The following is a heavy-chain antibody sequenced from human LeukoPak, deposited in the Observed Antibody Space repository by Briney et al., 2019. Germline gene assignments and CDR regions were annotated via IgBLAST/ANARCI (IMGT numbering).Heavy chain of an antibody. CDR1: GGSISTTNW. CDR3: AREGGPYRPLDY. J-gene: IGHJ4*02. Sequence: SETLSLTCGVSGGSISTTNWWTWVRHPPGEGLDWSGEAHLSGRTHYNPSLESRVTMSVDMSENHISLRLTSVTAADTAVYYCAREGGPYRPLDYSGQGTLVTVSS. CDR2: AHLSGRT. V-gene: IGHV4-4*02.